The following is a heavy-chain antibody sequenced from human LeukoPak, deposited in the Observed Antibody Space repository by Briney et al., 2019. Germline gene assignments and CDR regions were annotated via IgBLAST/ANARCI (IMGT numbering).Heavy chain of an antibody. V-gene: IGHV4-34*01. Sequence: SETLSLTCAVYGGSLSNYYWSWIRQPPGKGLEWIGEINHSGSTKFNPSLKSRVNIFVDMSKSQFSLELRSVTAADTAVYYCARGPASGSDFAWFDPWGQGTLVTVSS. J-gene: IGHJ5*02. CDR1: GGSLSNYY. CDR3: ARGPASGSDFAWFDP. D-gene: IGHD3-10*01. CDR2: INHSGST.